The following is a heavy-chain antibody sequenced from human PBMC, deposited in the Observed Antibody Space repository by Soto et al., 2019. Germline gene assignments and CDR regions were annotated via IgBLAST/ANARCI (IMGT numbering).Heavy chain of an antibody. D-gene: IGHD2-2*01. CDR2: MNPNSGNT. Sequence: ASVKVSCKASGYTFTSYDINWVRQATGQGLEWMGWMNPNSGNTGYAQKFQGRVTMTRNTSISTAYMELSSLRSEDTAVYYCARVCSRGTSCYLENWFDPWGQGTLVTVSS. CDR1: GYTFTSYD. CDR3: ARVCSRGTSCYLENWFDP. J-gene: IGHJ5*02. V-gene: IGHV1-8*01.